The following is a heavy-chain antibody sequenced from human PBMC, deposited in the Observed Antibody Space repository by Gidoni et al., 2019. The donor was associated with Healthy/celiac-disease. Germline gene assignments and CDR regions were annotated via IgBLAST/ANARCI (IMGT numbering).Heavy chain of an antibody. CDR1: GFTFDDYA. CDR2: ISWNSGSI. D-gene: IGHD6-13*01. CDR3: AKDISSSATNVDV. V-gene: IGHV3-9*01. J-gene: IGHJ6*02. Sequence: EVQLVESGGGLVQPGRSLRLSCAASGFTFDDYAMHWVRQAPGKGLEWVSGISWNSGSIGYADSVKGRFTISRDNAKNSLYLQMNSLRAEDTALYYCAKDISSSATNVDVWGQGTTVTVSS.